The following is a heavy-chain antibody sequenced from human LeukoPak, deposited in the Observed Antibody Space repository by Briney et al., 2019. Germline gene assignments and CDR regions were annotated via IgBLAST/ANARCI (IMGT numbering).Heavy chain of an antibody. CDR3: AKPKTGSFLDAFDN. Sequence: GGSLRLSCEASGFTFSSYAMHWVRQAPGKGLEWVALISWDGNNEYYAHYVKGRFTISRDNFKKTVYLQMNSLRAEDTAVYYCAKPKTGSFLDAFDNWGQGTMVTVSS. CDR2: ISWDGNNE. V-gene: IGHV3-30*18. D-gene: IGHD3-10*01. J-gene: IGHJ3*02. CDR1: GFTFSSYA.